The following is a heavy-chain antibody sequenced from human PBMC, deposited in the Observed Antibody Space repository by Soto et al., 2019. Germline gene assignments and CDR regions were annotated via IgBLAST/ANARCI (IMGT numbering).Heavy chain of an antibody. D-gene: IGHD4-17*01. CDR2: ISSSSSYI. Sequence: EVQLVESGGGLVKPGGSLRLSCAASGFTFSSYSMNWVRQAPGKGLEWVSSISSSSSYIYYADSVKGRFTISRDNAKNSLYLQKNSLRAEDTAVYYCARGSGTVTTAYYYYYGMDVWGQGTTVTVSS. J-gene: IGHJ6*02. V-gene: IGHV3-21*01. CDR3: ARGSGTVTTAYYYYYGMDV. CDR1: GFTFSSYS.